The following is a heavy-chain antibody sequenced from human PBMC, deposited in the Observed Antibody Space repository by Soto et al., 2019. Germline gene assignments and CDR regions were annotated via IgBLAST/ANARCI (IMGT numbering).Heavy chain of an antibody. V-gene: IGHV1-24*01. D-gene: IGHD1-26*01. CDR3: ATALSGRYDNGFDY. CDR1: GYTLTELS. Sequence: QVQLVQSGAEVKKPGASVKVSCKVSGYTLTELSMHWVRQAPGKGLEWMGGFDPEDGETIYAPNFQGRVTMTEDTSTDTAYMALSSLRSEDTAVYYCATALSGRYDNGFDYWGQGTLVTVSS. J-gene: IGHJ4*02. CDR2: FDPEDGET.